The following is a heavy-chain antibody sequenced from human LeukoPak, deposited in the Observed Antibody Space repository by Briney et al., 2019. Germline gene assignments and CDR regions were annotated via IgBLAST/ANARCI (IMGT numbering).Heavy chain of an antibody. Sequence: GGSLRLSCAASRFSFDDYAMHWVRQAPGKGLEWVSGISWDSGSKGYADSVKGRFTISRDNARNSLYLQMNSLRAEDTAVYHCATGRSCTTCYLPDYWGQGTLVTVSS. V-gene: IGHV3-9*01. CDR1: RFSFDDYA. CDR2: ISWDSGSK. J-gene: IGHJ4*02. D-gene: IGHD2-2*01. CDR3: ATGRSCTTCYLPDY.